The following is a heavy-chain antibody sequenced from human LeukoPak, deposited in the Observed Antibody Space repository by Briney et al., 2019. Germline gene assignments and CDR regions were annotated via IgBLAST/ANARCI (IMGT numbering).Heavy chain of an antibody. CDR2: IYPGDSDT. CDR1: GYSFTSYW. D-gene: IGHD5-18*01. Sequence: GESLNISCKGSGYSFTSYWIGWVRQMPGKGLGWMWIIYPGDSDTRYSPSFQGQVTISADKSISTAYLQWSSLKASDTAMYYCARHPLLRGYTYGYADYWGQGTLVTVSS. CDR3: ARHPLLRGYTYGYADY. J-gene: IGHJ4*02. V-gene: IGHV5-51*01.